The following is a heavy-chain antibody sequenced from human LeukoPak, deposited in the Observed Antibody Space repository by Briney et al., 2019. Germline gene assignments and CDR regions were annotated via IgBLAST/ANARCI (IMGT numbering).Heavy chain of an antibody. CDR3: ARRQRGALIKSVRYYGMDV. D-gene: IGHD3-10*01. V-gene: IGHV3-23*01. Sequence: PGGSLRLSCAASGFTFSSYAMSWVRLAPGKGLEWVSVISGDGGSTYYADSVKGRFTISRDNSKKTLSLQMNSLRAEDTAVYYCARRQRGALIKSVRYYGMDVWGQGTTVTVSS. J-gene: IGHJ6*02. CDR2: ISGDGGST. CDR1: GFTFSSYA.